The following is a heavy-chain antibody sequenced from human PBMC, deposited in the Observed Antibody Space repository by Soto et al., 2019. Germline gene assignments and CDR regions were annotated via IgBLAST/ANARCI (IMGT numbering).Heavy chain of an antibody. CDR3: ATSLSKYDYDSSGHWWFDP. V-gene: IGHV1-24*01. D-gene: IGHD3-22*01. CDR2: FDPEDGET. J-gene: IGHJ5*02. CDR1: GYTLTELS. Sequence: QVQLVQSGAEVKKPGASVKVSCKVSGYTLTELSMHWVRQAPGKGLEWMGGFDPEDGETIYAQKFQGRVTMTEDTSTVTAYMELSSLRAEDTAVYYCATSLSKYDYDSSGHWWFDPWGQGTLVTASS.